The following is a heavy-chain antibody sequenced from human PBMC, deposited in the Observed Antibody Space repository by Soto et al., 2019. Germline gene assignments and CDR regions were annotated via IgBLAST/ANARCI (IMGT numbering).Heavy chain of an antibody. D-gene: IGHD6-19*01. J-gene: IGHJ4*02. Sequence: SETLSLTCTVSGGSISSYYWSWIRQPPGKGLEWIGYIYYSGSTNYNPSLKSRVTISVDTSKNQFSLKLSSVTAADTAVYYCARFRPGYSSGRHGYYFDYWGQGTLVTVSS. CDR2: IYYSGST. V-gene: IGHV4-59*08. CDR1: GGSISSYY. CDR3: ARFRPGYSSGRHGYYFDY.